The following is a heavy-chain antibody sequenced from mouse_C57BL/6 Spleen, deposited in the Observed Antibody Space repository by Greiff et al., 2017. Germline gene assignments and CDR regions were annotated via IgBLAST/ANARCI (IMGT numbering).Heavy chain of an antibody. CDR1: GFSLTSYG. CDR3: ARRAGDGYSYAMDY. J-gene: IGHJ4*01. D-gene: IGHD2-3*01. V-gene: IGHV2-2*01. CDR2: LWSGGST. Sequence: QVQLKESGPGLVQPSQSLSITCTVSGFSLTSYGVHWVRQSPGKGLEWLGVLWSGGSTDYNAAFISRLSISKDNSKSQVFFKMNSLQADDTAIYYCARRAGDGYSYAMDYWGQGTSVTVSS.